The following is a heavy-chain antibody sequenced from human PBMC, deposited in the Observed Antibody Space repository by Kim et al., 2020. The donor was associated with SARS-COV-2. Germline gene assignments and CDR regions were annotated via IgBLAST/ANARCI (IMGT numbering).Heavy chain of an antibody. CDR3: ARASSIAAAGNFYYYMDV. V-gene: IGHV4-59*01. Sequence: SETLSLTCTVSGGSISTYYWNWVRQSPGKGLEWIGYIFYSGTTNYNPSLKSRVSMSVNTPENQFSLKLNSVTAADTAVYYCARASSIAAAGNFYYYMDV. CDR2: IFYSGTT. CDR1: GGSISTYY. J-gene: IGHJ6*03. D-gene: IGHD6-13*01.